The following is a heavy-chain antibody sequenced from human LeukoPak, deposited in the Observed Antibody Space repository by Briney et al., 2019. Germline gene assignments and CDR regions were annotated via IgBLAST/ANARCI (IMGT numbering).Heavy chain of an antibody. V-gene: IGHV3-23*01. D-gene: IGHD2-21*02. J-gene: IGHJ3*02. CDR3: AKSVVVTATYDAFDM. Sequence: GGSLRLSCAASGFTFNSYAMSWVRQAPGKGLEWVSAISGSGCSTYYTDSVKGRFTISRDNSRDTLYLQMNSLRAEDTALYYCAKSVVVTATYDAFDMWGQGTMVTVSS. CDR1: GFTFNSYA. CDR2: ISGSGCST.